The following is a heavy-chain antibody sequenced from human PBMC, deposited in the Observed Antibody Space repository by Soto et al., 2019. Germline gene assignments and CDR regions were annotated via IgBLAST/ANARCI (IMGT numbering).Heavy chain of an antibody. D-gene: IGHD6-13*01. Sequence: QVQLVESGGGVVQPGRSLRLSCAASGFTFSSYGMHWVRQAPGKGLEWVAVISYDGSNKYYADSVKGRFTISRDNSKNTLYLQMNSLRAEDTAVYYSAKAIVGIAAAGYFDYWGQGTLVTISS. V-gene: IGHV3-30*18. CDR1: GFTFSSYG. CDR2: ISYDGSNK. CDR3: AKAIVGIAAAGYFDY. J-gene: IGHJ4*02.